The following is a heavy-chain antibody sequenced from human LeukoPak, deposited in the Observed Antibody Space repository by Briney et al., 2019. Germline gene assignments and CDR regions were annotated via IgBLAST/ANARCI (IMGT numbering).Heavy chain of an antibody. V-gene: IGHV3-23*01. CDR2: MSGSGDAT. J-gene: IGHJ4*02. Sequence: AGGSLRLSCAASGCTFSSYSMNWGRQAQGQGLEWVSTMSGSGDATYYDDSVNGRLTIFRANSKSTLYLHMKNVETEATTIYYSSKARSNFGYLSGDYWGQGTLVTVSS. CDR3: SKARSNFGYLSGDY. D-gene: IGHD1-20*01. CDR1: GCTFSSYS.